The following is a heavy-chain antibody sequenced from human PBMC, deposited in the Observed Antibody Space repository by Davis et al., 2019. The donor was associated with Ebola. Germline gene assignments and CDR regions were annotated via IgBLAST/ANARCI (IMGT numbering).Heavy chain of an antibody. Sequence: SETLSLTCTVFGGSISNEYWSWVRQPPGRGLEWIGYIYYSGITNYNPSLKSRVTISVDTSKNQFSLKVRSVTAADTAVYYCARHRRWDVWGQGATVIVS. CDR2: IYYSGIT. J-gene: IGHJ6*02. V-gene: IGHV4-59*08. CDR1: GGSISNEY. CDR3: ARHRRWDV.